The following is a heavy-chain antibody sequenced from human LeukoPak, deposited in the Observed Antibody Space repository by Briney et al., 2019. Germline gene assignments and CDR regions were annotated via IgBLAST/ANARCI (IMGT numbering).Heavy chain of an antibody. CDR2: INHSGST. CDR3: ARGNPLGIMVVVIRRGSFDY. D-gene: IGHD3-22*01. V-gene: IGHV4-34*01. Sequence: DPSETLSLTCAVYGGSFSGYYWSWIRQPPGKGLEWIGEINHSGSTNYNPSLKSRVTISVDTSKNQFSLKLSSVTAADTAVYYCARGNPLGIMVVVIRRGSFDYWGQGTLVTVSS. CDR1: GGSFSGYY. J-gene: IGHJ4*02.